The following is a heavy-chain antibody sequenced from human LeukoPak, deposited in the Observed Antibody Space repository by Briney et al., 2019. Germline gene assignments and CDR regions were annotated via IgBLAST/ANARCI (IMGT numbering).Heavy chain of an antibody. CDR3: ARGAKRGSTFRGYYMDV. CDR2: INHSGST. D-gene: IGHD6-13*01. J-gene: IGHJ6*03. Sequence: QTSETLSLTCAVYGGSFSGYYWSWIRQPPGKGLEWIGEINHSGSTNYNPSLKSRVTISVDTSKNQFSLKLSSVTAADTAVYYCARGAKRGSTFRGYYMDVWGKGTTVTVSS. V-gene: IGHV4-34*01. CDR1: GGSFSGYY.